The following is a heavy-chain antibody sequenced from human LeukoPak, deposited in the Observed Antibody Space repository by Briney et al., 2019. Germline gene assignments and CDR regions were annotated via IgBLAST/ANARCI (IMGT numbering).Heavy chain of an antibody. Sequence: SETLSLTCTVSGGSISSYYWSWIRQPAGKGLEWIGSIYYSGSTYYNPSLKSRVTISVDTSKNQFSLKLSSVTAADTAVYYCARGEAAAGTIYFDYWGQGTLVTVSS. CDR2: IYYSGST. D-gene: IGHD6-13*01. J-gene: IGHJ4*02. V-gene: IGHV4-4*07. CDR3: ARGEAAAGTIYFDY. CDR1: GGSISSYY.